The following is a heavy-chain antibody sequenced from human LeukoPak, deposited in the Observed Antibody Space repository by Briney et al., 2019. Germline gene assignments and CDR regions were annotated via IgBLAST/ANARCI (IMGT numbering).Heavy chain of an antibody. J-gene: IGHJ4*02. CDR3: ARTTSMTASGYDY. CDR2: INPDTGDK. D-gene: IGHD2-21*02. Sequence: ASVKVSCKASGYTFTNYHINWVRQPSGQGLEWMTWINPDTGDKGYARKFQDRVTITTDTSISTAYMELSSLSSEDTAVYFCARTTSMTASGYDYWGQGTLVTVSS. V-gene: IGHV1-8*03. CDR1: GYTFTNYH.